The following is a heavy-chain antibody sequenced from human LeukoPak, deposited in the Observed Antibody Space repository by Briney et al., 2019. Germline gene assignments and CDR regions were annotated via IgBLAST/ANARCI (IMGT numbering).Heavy chain of an antibody. CDR3: AKDDYGGNSGMIDY. J-gene: IGHJ4*02. CDR1: GFTFSSYA. Sequence: GGSLRLSCAASGFTFSSYAMSWIRQAPGKGLEWVSAISGSGGSTYYADSVKGRFTISRDNSKNTLYLQMNSLRAEDTAVYYCAKDDYGGNSGMIDYWGQGTLVTVSS. D-gene: IGHD4-23*01. V-gene: IGHV3-23*01. CDR2: ISGSGGST.